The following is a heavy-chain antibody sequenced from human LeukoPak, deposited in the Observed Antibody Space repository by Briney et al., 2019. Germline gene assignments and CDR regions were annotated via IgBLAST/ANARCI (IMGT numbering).Heavy chain of an antibody. D-gene: IGHD2-15*01. CDR3: ARVVVVAASDAFDI. Sequence: SETLSPTCTVSGGSISSYYWSWIRQPPGKGLEWIGYIYYSGSTNYNPSLKSRVTISVDTSKNQFSLKLSSVTAADTAVYYCARVVVVAASDAFDIWGQGTMVTVSS. CDR1: GGSISSYY. V-gene: IGHV4-59*08. CDR2: IYYSGST. J-gene: IGHJ3*02.